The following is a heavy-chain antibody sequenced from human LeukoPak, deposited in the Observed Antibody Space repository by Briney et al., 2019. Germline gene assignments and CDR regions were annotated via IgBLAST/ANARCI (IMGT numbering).Heavy chain of an antibody. J-gene: IGHJ4*02. V-gene: IGHV3-23*01. CDR2: ISGSGGST. CDR1: GFTFSSYA. D-gene: IGHD3-16*02. Sequence: GALRLSCAASGFTFSSYAMSWVRQAPGKGLEWVSAISGSGGSTYYADSVKGRFTISRDNSKNTLYLQMNSLRAEDTAVYYCARGFIGGVIVYFDYWGQGTLVTVSS. CDR3: ARGFIGGVIVYFDY.